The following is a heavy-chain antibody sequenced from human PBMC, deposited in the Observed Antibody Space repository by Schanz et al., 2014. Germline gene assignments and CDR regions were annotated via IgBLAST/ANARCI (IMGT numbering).Heavy chain of an antibody. D-gene: IGHD3-10*01. CDR3: ARDNYYGSGSCAD. CDR1: GFTFSKYW. J-gene: IGHJ4*02. V-gene: IGHV3-7*04. Sequence: EVQLVESGGGLVQPGGSLRLSCGGSGFTFSKYWMSWVRQAPGKGLEWVANIKQDGSEKYYVDAVKGRFTISRDNAKNSMYLRMKSLRGEDTAVDYCARDNYYGSGSCADWGQGTLVTVSS. CDR2: IKQDGSEK.